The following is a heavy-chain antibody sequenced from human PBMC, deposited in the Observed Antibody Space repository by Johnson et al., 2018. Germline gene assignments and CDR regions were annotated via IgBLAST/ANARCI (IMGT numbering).Heavy chain of an antibody. J-gene: IGHJ1*01. Sequence: VRLVESGGGLVQPGGSLRLSCAASGFTFSSYAMSWVRQAPGKGLEWVSAISASDGTTYYADSVKGRFTISRDKSKNTLFRQRNSLRADDTAVYFCANLIYGDCGNFHHWGQGTLVTVSS. D-gene: IGHD4-17*01. V-gene: IGHV3-23*04. CDR3: ANLIYGDCGNFHH. CDR2: ISASDGTT. CDR1: GFTFSSYA.